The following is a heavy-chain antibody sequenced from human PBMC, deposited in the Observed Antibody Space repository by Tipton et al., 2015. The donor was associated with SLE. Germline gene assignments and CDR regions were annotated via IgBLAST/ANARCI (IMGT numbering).Heavy chain of an antibody. CDR1: GGSISSGSYY. CDR2: IYTSGST. Sequence: TLSLTCTVSGGSISSGSYYWSWIRQPAGKGPEWIGRIYTSGSTNYNPSLKSRVTISVDTSKNQFSLKLSSVTAADTAVYYCAREAKSAFDIWGQGTMVTVSS. J-gene: IGHJ3*02. CDR3: AREAKSAFDI. V-gene: IGHV4-61*02.